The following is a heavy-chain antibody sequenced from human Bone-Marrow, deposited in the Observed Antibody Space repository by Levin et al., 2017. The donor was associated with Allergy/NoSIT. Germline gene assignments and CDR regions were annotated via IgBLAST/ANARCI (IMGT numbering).Heavy chain of an antibody. V-gene: IGHV4-59*01. Sequence: SETLSLTCTVSGASISSDYWSWIRQPPGKGLEWIGYVYNSGRTKYNFSLKSRVTISEDTSNNQFFLRMNSVTAADTAIYYCARYIYSGSVFTAFDSGGQGTLVTVSS. CDR2: VYNSGRT. CDR1: GASISSDY. J-gene: IGHJ3*01. D-gene: IGHD5-12*01. CDR3: ARYIYSGSVFTAFDS.